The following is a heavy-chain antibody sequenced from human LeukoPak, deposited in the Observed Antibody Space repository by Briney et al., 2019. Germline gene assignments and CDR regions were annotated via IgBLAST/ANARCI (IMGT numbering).Heavy chain of an antibody. CDR1: GYTFTSYD. CDR3: VPDLYGSGSSSTQTSDY. CDR2: MNPNSGNT. J-gene: IGHJ4*02. D-gene: IGHD3-10*01. Sequence: ASVKVSCKASGYTFTSYDINWVRQATGQGLEWMGWMNPNSGNTGYAQKFQGRVTMTRNTSISTAYMERSSLRSEDTAVYYCVPDLYGSGSSSTQTSDYWGQGTLVTVPS. V-gene: IGHV1-8*01.